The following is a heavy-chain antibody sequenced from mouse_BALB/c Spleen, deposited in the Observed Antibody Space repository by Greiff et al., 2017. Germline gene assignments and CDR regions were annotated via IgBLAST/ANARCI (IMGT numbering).Heavy chain of an antibody. J-gene: IGHJ4*01. CDR2: IWRGGST. CDR1: GFSLTSYG. D-gene: IGHD2-2*01. Sequence: QVQLQQSGPSLVQPSQSLSITCTVSGFSLTSYGVHWVRQSPGKGLEWLGVIWRGGSTDYNAAFMSRLSITKDNSKSQVFFKMNSLQADDTAIYYGAKKVYGYDYAMDYWGQGTSVTVSS. V-gene: IGHV2-5-1*01. CDR3: AKKVYGYDYAMDY.